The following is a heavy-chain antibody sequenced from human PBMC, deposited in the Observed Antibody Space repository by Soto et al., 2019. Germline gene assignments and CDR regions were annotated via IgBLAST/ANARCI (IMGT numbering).Heavy chain of an antibody. CDR1: GGSVSSGSYY. Sequence: SETLSLTCTVSGGSVSSGSYYWSWTRQPPGKGLEWIGYIYYTGSTNYNPSLKSRVTISVDTSKNQFSLRLSSVTAADTAVYYCARDRGSSGPNWFDPWGQGTLVTVSS. CDR3: ARDRGSSGPNWFDP. CDR2: IYYTGST. J-gene: IGHJ5*02. D-gene: IGHD6-6*01. V-gene: IGHV4-61*01.